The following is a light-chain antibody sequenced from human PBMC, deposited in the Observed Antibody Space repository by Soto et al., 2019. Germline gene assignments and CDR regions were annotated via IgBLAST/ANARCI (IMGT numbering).Light chain of an antibody. CDR2: AAS. J-gene: IGKJ2*01. CDR1: QTIIGY. CDR3: QQSHGIPYT. V-gene: IGKV1-39*01. Sequence: DIQMTQSPPSLSASVGDGVTITCRASQTIIGYLNWYQQKPGKAPKLLIYAASSLQSGVPSRFSGSGSGTDFTLTISSLQPEDFATYYCQQSHGIPYTFGQGTKLEIK.